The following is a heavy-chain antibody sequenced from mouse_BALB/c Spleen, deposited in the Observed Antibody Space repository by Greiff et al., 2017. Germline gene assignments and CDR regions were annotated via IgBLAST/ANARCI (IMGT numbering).Heavy chain of an antibody. D-gene: IGHD3-1*01. CDR2: IYPGDGDT. CDR3: ASRENY. CDR1: GYTFTSYW. V-gene: IGHV1-87*01. Sequence: VMLVESGAELARPGASVKLSCKASGYTFTSYWMQWVKQRPGQGLEWIGAIYPGDGDTRYTQKFKGKATLTADKSSSTAYMQLSSLASEDSAVYYCASRENYWGQGTTLTVSS. J-gene: IGHJ2*01.